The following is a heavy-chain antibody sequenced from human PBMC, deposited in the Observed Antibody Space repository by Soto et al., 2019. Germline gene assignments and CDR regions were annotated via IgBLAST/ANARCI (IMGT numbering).Heavy chain of an antibody. D-gene: IGHD7-27*01. CDR3: ASTGDHRFRNDY. CDR1: GCTFIEYY. CDR2: ISSSGSDI. Sequence: GGALRLPWAVSGCTFIEYYMILCRQAPGKGLEWVSYISSSGSDINYADSVKGRFTISRDNAKNLLYLQMNSLRAEDTAVYYCASTGDHRFRNDYWAQGTLVTVSS. J-gene: IGHJ4*01. V-gene: IGHV3-11*01.